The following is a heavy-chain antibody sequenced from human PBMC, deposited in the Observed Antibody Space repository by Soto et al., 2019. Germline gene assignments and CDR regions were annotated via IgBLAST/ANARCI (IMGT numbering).Heavy chain of an antibody. Sequence: GGSLRLSCAASGFTFSSYAMHWVRQAPGKGLEWVAVISYDGSNKYYADSVKGRFTISRDNSKNTLYLQMNSLRAEDTAVYYCATGLSGSDYYFDYWGQGTLVTVSS. V-gene: IGHV3-30-3*01. J-gene: IGHJ4*02. CDR1: GFTFSSYA. CDR3: ATGLSGSDYYFDY. CDR2: ISYDGSNK. D-gene: IGHD3-22*01.